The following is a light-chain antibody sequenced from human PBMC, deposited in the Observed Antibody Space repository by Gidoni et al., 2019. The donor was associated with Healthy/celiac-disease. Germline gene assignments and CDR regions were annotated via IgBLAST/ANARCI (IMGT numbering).Light chain of an antibody. CDR1: QSVVYSSNNKNY. J-gene: IGKJ3*01. CDR3: QQYYSTPPT. CDR2: WAS. V-gene: IGKV4-1*01. Sequence: EIVMTQSPDALAVSLGERATINCKSSQSVVYSSNNKNYLAWYQQKPGQPPKLLIYWASTRESGVPDRFSGSGSGTDFTLTISSLQAEDVAVYYCQQYYSTPPTFGPGTKVDIK.